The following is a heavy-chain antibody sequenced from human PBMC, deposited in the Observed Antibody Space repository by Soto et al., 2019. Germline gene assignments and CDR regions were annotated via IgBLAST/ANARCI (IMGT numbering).Heavy chain of an antibody. CDR3: AGAPPPLRGGEFDF. D-gene: IGHD2-21*01. V-gene: IGHV1-3*01. CDR1: GYTFTSYA. CDR2: ISPGNGNT. J-gene: IGHJ3*01. Sequence: ASVKVSCKASGYTFTSYAMHWVRQAPGQGLEWMGWISPGNGNTRYSQKIQGRVTITRDKSANTAYMELITLGSEDTAVYYCAGAPPPLRGGEFDFWGQGTTVTVSS.